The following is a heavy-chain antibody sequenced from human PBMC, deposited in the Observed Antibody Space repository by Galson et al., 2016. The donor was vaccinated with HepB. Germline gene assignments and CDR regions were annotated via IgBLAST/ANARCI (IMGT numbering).Heavy chain of an antibody. CDR1: GASISGTEYY. V-gene: IGHV4-39*01. D-gene: IGHD6-19*01. CDR3: ATGIVVAGKYYYYYMDV. CDR2: IHYPEST. Sequence: ETLSLTCSVSGASISGTEYYWGWIRQPPGRGLEWIGSIHYPESTYYNPSLESRVTISMDPSQNQFSLRLNSVAAADTGVYYCATGIVVAGKYYYYYMDVWGKGTTVTVSS. J-gene: IGHJ6*03.